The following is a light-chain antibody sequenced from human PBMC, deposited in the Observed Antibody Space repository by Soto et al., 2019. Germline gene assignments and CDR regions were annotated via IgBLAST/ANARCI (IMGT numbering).Light chain of an antibody. CDR2: DAS. CDR3: QHRST. J-gene: IGKJ3*01. Sequence: EIVLTQSPATLSLSPGESVTLSCRASQSVSRDLAWYQQKPGQAPRLLIYDASNRATGIPARFSGSGSGTDFTLTVSSLEPEDCAVYYCQHRSTFGPGTTVDIK. V-gene: IGKV3-11*01. CDR1: QSVSRD.